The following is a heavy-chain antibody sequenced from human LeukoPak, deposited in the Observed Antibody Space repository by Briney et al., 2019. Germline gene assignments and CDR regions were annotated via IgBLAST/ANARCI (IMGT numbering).Heavy chain of an antibody. CDR3: ARDSYGDHYYFDY. D-gene: IGHD4-17*01. V-gene: IGHV3-30*04. CDR2: ISYDGSNR. J-gene: IGHJ4*02. CDR1: GFTFSSYA. Sequence: GGSLRLSCAASGFTFSSYAMHSVPQAPGKGLGWVAVISYDGSNRYYADSVKGRFTISRDNSKNTLYLQMNSLRAEDTAVYYCARDSYGDHYYFDYWGQGTLVTVSS.